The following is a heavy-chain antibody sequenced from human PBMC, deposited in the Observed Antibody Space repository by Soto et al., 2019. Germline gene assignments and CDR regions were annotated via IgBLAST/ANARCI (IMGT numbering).Heavy chain of an antibody. CDR3: AKDLTSSWYQRGESYYYYYYGMDV. Sequence: GGSLRLSCAASGFTFSSYGMHWVRQAPGKGLEWVAVISYDGSNKYYADSVKGRFTISRDNSKNTLYLQMNSLRAEDTAVYYCAKDLTSSWYQRGESYYYYYYGMDVWGQGTTVTVSS. CDR2: ISYDGSNK. D-gene: IGHD6-13*01. J-gene: IGHJ6*02. V-gene: IGHV3-30*18. CDR1: GFTFSSYG.